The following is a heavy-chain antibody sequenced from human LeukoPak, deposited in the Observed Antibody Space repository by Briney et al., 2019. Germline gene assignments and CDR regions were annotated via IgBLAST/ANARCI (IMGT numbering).Heavy chain of an antibody. V-gene: IGHV3-48*03. CDR3: ARRFDL. Sequence: GGSLRLSCTASGFTLSSYEMNWVRQAPGKGLEWVSKISSSRSTMYYTDSVKGRFTISRDNAKNSLFLQTNSLRAEDTAIYYCARRFDLWGQGTLATVSS. CDR2: ISSSRSTM. J-gene: IGHJ5*02. CDR1: GFTLSSYE.